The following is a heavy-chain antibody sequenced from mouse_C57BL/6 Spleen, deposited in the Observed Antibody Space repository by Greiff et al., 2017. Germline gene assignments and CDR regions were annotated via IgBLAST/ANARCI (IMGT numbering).Heavy chain of an antibody. Sequence: QVQLQQPGDELVKPGASVKMSCKASGYTFTSYWITWVKQRPGQGLEWIGDIYPGIGSTNYNEKFKGKATLTVDTSSSTAYMQLRSLTSEDSAVYYCASRGSSGYGNCAMDYWGQGTSVTVSS. D-gene: IGHD3-2*02. CDR2: IYPGIGST. CDR3: ASRGSSGYGNCAMDY. J-gene: IGHJ4*01. V-gene: IGHV1-55*01. CDR1: GYTFTSYW.